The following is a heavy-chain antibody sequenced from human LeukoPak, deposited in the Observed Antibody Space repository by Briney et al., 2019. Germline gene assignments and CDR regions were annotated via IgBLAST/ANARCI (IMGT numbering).Heavy chain of an antibody. Sequence: SETLSLTCTVSGGSISSYYWSWIRQPPGKGLEWIGYIYYSGSTNYNPSLKSRVTISVDTSKNQFSLKLSSVTAADTAVYYCASWSGCHLRFDYWGQGTLVTVSS. V-gene: IGHV4-59*08. J-gene: IGHJ4*02. CDR3: ASWSGCHLRFDY. CDR2: IYYSGST. CDR1: GGSISSYY. D-gene: IGHD3-3*01.